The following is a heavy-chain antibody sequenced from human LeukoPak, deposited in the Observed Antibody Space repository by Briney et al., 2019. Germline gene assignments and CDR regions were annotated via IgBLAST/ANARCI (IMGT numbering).Heavy chain of an antibody. J-gene: IGHJ4*02. CDR3: AKAYRSRSSSWYYAFDY. D-gene: IGHD6-13*01. V-gene: IGHV3-23*01. Sequence: GGSLRLSCAASGFTFSSYAMSWVRQAPGKGLEWVSAISGSGGGTYYADSVKGRFTISRDNSKNTLYLQMNSLRAEDTAVYYCAKAYRSRSSSWYYAFDYWGQGTLVTVSS. CDR2: ISGSGGGT. CDR1: GFTFSSYA.